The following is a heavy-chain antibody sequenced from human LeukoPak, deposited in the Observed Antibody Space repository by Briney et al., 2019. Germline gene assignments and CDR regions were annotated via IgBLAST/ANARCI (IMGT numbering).Heavy chain of an antibody. V-gene: IGHV3-23*01. CDR1: GFTFSSYA. J-gene: IGHJ4*02. CDR2: ISGSGGSA. Sequence: GGSLRLSCAASGFTFSSYAMSWVRQAPGKGLEWVSAISGSGGSAYYADSVKGRFTISRDNSKNTLYLQMNSLRAEDTAVYYCAKRSRLRFLESYLYYWGQGTLVTVSS. CDR3: AKRSRLRFLESYLYY. D-gene: IGHD3-3*01.